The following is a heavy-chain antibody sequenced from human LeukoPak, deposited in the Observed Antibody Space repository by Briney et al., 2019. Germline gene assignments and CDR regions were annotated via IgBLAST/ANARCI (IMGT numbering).Heavy chain of an antibody. Sequence: GGSLRLSCAASGFTFSGYAMTWVRQAPGKGLEWVSGISASGGTTYYADTVKGRFTISRDNSKSTLFLQMNSLRAEDTALYYCAKRPRDSSGYYLGAFDTWGQGTMVTVSS. J-gene: IGHJ3*02. D-gene: IGHD3-22*01. CDR3: AKRPRDSSGYYLGAFDT. V-gene: IGHV3-23*01. CDR2: ISASGGTT. CDR1: GFTFSGYA.